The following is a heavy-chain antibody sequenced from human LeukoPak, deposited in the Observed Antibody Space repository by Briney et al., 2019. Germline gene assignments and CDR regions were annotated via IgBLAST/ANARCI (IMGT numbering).Heavy chain of an antibody. J-gene: IGHJ6*03. CDR3: ARVATGWELPPRVYYYYYYMDV. D-gene: IGHD1-26*01. CDR1: GFTFSSYA. CDR2: ITSNGGST. Sequence: GGSLRLSCAASGFTFSSYAMYWVRQAPGKGLEYVSAITSNGGSTYYANSVKGRFTISRDNSKNTLYLQMGSLRAEDMAVYYCARVATGWELPPRVYYYYYYMDVWGKGTTVTVSS. V-gene: IGHV3-64*01.